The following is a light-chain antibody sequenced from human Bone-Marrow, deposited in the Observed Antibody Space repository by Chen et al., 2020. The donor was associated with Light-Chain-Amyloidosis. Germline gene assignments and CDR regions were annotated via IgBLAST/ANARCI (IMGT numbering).Light chain of an antibody. CDR1: SGSIATNY. CDR2: EDD. Sequence: NFMLTQPHSVSESPGTTVIIPCTRSSGSIATNYVQWYQQCPGSSPTTVIYEDDQRPSGVPDRFSGSIDRSSNSASLTISGLKTEDEADYYCQSYQGSSQGVFGGGTKLTVL. V-gene: IGLV6-57*01. J-gene: IGLJ3*02. CDR3: QSYQGSSQGV.